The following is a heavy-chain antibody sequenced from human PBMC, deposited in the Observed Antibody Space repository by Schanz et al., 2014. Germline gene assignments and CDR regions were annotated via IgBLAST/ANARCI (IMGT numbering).Heavy chain of an antibody. CDR3: AKTLFPGGTQTFGN. CDR1: GFMFSSYG. J-gene: IGHJ4*02. D-gene: IGHD2-8*02. Sequence: VQLVESGGGVVQPGRSLRLSCAASGFMFSSYGMHWVRQAPGKGLEWVGVISYDGSKKSYADSVKGRFTISRDNSKSTLYVEMNSLRVEDTAVYYCAKTLFPGGTQTFGNWGRGTLVTVSS. V-gene: IGHV3-30*18. CDR2: ISYDGSKK.